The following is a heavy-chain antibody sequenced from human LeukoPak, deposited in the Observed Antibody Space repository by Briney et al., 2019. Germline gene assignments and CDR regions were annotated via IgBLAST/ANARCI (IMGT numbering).Heavy chain of an antibody. CDR1: GGSISSYY. D-gene: IGHD3-9*01. CDR3: ARVGSYYIFQSWFDP. Sequence: SETQSLTCTVSGGSISSYYWSWIRQPPGKGLEWIGYIYYSGSTNYNPSLKSRVTISVDTSKNQFSLKLSSVTAADTAVYYCARVGSYYIFQSWFDPWGQGTLVTVSS. CDR2: IYYSGST. V-gene: IGHV4-59*01. J-gene: IGHJ5*02.